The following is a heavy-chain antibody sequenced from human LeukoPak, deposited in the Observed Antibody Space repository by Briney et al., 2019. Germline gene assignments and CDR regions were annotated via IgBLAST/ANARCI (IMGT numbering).Heavy chain of an antibody. V-gene: IGHV4-59*01. CDR1: GGSISDYY. J-gene: IGHJ4*02. D-gene: IGHD2-15*01. CDR3: TRGAGWPIDY. CDR2: FYNSGSS. Sequence: SETLSLTCTVSGGSISDYYRGWIRQPPGKGLEWIGYFYNSGSSTYNPSLKSRATISVDTSKEQFSLKVNSVTAADTAVYYCTRGAGWPIDYWGQGILVTVSS.